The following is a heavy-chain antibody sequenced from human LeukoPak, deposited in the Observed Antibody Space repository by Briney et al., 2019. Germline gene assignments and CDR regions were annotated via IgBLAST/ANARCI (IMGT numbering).Heavy chain of an antibody. J-gene: IGHJ6*02. CDR1: GFTFSSYA. D-gene: IGHD6-13*01. V-gene: IGHV3-30*04. CDR2: ISYDGSNK. CDR3: ARVVHLYSSSWSYYYYYGMDV. Sequence: GGSLRLSCAASGFTFSSYAMHWVRQAPGKGLEWVAVISYDGSNKYYADSVKGRFTISRDNSKNTLYLQMNSLRAEDTAAYYCARVVHLYSSSWSYYYYYGMDVWGQGTTVTVSS.